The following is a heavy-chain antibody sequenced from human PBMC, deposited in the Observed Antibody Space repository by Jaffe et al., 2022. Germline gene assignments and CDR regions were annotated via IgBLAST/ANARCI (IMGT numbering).Heavy chain of an antibody. D-gene: IGHD3-22*01. CDR3: ARADYYDSSGYYYWWFDP. CDR1: GGTFSSYA. Sequence: QVQLVQSGAEVKKPGSSVKVSCKASGGTFSSYAISWVRQAPGQGLEWMGGIIPIFGTANYAQKFQGRVTITTDESTSTAYMELSSLRSEDTAVYYCARADYYDSSGYYYWWFDPWGQGTLVTVSS. CDR2: IIPIFGTA. V-gene: IGHV1-69*05. J-gene: IGHJ5*02.